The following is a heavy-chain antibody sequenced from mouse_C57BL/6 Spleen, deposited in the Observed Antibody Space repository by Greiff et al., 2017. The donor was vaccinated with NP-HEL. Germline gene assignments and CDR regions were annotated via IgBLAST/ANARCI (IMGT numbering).Heavy chain of an antibody. J-gene: IGHJ3*01. V-gene: IGHV1-26*01. CDR3: ASPLTTVVAPRFAY. CDR2: INPNNGGT. Sequence: VQLQQSGPELVKPGASVKISCKASGYTFTDYYMNWVKQSHGKSLEWIGDINPNNGGTSYNQKFKGKATLTVDKSSSTAYMELRSLTSEDSAVYYCASPLTTVVAPRFAYWGQGTLVTVSA. D-gene: IGHD1-1*01. CDR1: GYTFTDYY.